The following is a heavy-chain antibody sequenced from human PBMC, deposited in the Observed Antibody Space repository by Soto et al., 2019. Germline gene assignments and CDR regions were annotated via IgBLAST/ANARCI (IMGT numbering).Heavy chain of an antibody. CDR1: GFAVSNVR. Sequence: PGGSLRLCWEASGFAVSNVRMNLVRQGPGKGLEWLGRIKSKVDGGTADYVAATKGRFSISRDDLKNMLYLQMNSLKPDDTAVYYFNKLAYLEYDGMDGCGQGTTVTVSS. V-gene: IGHV3-15*01. J-gene: IGHJ6*02. D-gene: IGHD2-2*01. CDR3: NKLAYLEYDGMDG. CDR2: IKSKVDGGTA.